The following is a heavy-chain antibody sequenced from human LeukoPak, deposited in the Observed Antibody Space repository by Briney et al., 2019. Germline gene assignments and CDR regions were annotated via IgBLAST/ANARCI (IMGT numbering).Heavy chain of an antibody. D-gene: IGHD3-22*01. CDR2: RIPMSGVT. V-gene: IGHV1-69*04. Sequence: SVKVSCNASGGTFSNYVITWVRQAPGQGLEWMGRRIPMSGVTSYAQRFQGRVTITADKSRTTAYMELSGLSSEDTAMYYCARVQDYYDSRDSYFWLDPWGHGTLVTVSS. CDR3: ARVQDYYDSRDSYFWLDP. J-gene: IGHJ5*02. CDR1: GGTFSNYV.